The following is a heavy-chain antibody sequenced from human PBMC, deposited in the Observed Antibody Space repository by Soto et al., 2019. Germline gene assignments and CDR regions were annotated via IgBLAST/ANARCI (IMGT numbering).Heavy chain of an antibody. CDR3: ARARVRPPAAYNWFDP. CDR1: GGSISSGGYY. D-gene: IGHD2-2*01. V-gene: IGHV4-31*03. J-gene: IGHJ5*02. Sequence: SSETLSLTCTVSGGSISSGGYYWSWIRQHPGKGPEWIGYIYYSGSTYYNPSLKSRVTISVDTSKNQFSLKLSSVTAADTAVYYCARARVRPPAAYNWFDPWGQGTLVTVSS. CDR2: IYYSGST.